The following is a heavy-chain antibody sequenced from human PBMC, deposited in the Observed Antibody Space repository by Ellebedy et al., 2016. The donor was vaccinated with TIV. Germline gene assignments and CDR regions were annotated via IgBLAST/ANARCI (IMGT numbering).Heavy chain of an antibody. J-gene: IGHJ4*02. CDR1: GGSISSYY. CDR3: ARQSYDILTGYYQIDY. CDR2: IYYSGSA. Sequence: SETLSLTCTVSGGSISSYYWSWIRQPPGKGLEWIGYIYYSGSANYNPSLKSRVTISVDTSKNQFSLKLNSMTAADTAVYYCARQSYDILTGYYQIDYWGQGTLVTVSS. V-gene: IGHV4-59*08. D-gene: IGHD3-9*01.